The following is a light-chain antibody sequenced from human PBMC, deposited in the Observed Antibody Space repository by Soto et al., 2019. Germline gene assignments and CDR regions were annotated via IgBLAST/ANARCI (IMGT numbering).Light chain of an antibody. Sequence: EIVLPQSPATLSLSPGERATLSCRASQSVSSYLAWYQQKPGQASRLLIYGASNRATGIPARFSGSGSGTDFTLTIGSLEPEDFAVYYCQQRSNWPTFGQGTKVEIK. J-gene: IGKJ1*01. V-gene: IGKV3-11*01. CDR2: GAS. CDR1: QSVSSY. CDR3: QQRSNWPT.